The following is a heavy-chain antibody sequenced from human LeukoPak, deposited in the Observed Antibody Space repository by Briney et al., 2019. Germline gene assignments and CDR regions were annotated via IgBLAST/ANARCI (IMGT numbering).Heavy chain of an antibody. J-gene: IGHJ4*02. D-gene: IGHD3-10*01. CDR2: IDPNTGDT. Sequence: ASVKVSCKASGQSLTGYFIHWVRQAPGQGLEWVRRIDPNTGDTINAQNFQGRVTVTSATSISTAYMELSRLTSDDTAVYFCARLGLHGSGTYYFFDYWGQGTLVTVSS. CDR1: GQSLTGYF. V-gene: IGHV1-2*06. CDR3: ARLGLHGSGTYYFFDY.